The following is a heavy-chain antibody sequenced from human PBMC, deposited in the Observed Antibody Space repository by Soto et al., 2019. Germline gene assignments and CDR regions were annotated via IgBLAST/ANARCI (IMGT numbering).Heavy chain of an antibody. CDR2: VYRSDDT. Sequence: PGGSLRLSCAASGFSVSSNYMSWIRQAPEKGLEWVSVVYRSDDTNYADSVKGRFTISRDTSKNTLYLHMNSLRADDTAAYYCAREAVFGLTMHYYHYMDVWGKGTRVTVSS. CDR1: GFSVSSNY. CDR3: AREAVFGLTMHYYHYMDV. D-gene: IGHD3-3*01. J-gene: IGHJ6*03. V-gene: IGHV3-66*01.